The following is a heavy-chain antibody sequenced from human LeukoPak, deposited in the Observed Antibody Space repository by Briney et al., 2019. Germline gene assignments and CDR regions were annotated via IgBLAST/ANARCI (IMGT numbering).Heavy chain of an antibody. CDR1: GFTFSDHY. CDR3: VGGAVYYFDC. CDR2: IRNKANSYTT. V-gene: IGHV3-72*01. J-gene: IGHJ4*02. Sequence: PGGSLRLSCAASGFTFSDHYMDWVRQAPGKGLEWVGRIRNKANSYTTEYAASVKGRFTVSRDNSKNSLYLRMNSLKTEDTAVYYCVGGAVYYFDCWGQGTLVTVSS.